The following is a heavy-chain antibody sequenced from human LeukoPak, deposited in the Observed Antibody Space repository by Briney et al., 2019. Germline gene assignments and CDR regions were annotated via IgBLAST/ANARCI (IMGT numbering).Heavy chain of an antibody. Sequence: ASVKVSCKASGYTFTSYAMHWVRQAPGQRLEWMGWINAGNGNTKYSQKFQGRVTITRDTSASTAYMELSSLRSEDTAVYYYASHDYCSGGSCLYYCYYGMDVWGQGTTVTVSS. CDR2: INAGNGNT. J-gene: IGHJ6*02. V-gene: IGHV1-3*01. CDR1: GYTFTSYA. D-gene: IGHD2-15*01. CDR3: ASHDYCSGGSCLYYCYYGMDV.